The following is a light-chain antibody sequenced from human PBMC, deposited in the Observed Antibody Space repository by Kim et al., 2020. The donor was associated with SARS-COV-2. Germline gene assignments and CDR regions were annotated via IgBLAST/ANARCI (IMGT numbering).Light chain of an antibody. Sequence: ALGQTVAITCQGDSLRTYYASWYQQKPGQAPILVIYGKNNRPSGIPDRFSGSSSGNTASLTVTGAQAVDEAVYYCNSRDNGGDHVVIGGGTQLTVL. CDR3: NSRDNGGDHVV. V-gene: IGLV3-19*01. CDR1: SLRTYY. J-gene: IGLJ2*01. CDR2: GKN.